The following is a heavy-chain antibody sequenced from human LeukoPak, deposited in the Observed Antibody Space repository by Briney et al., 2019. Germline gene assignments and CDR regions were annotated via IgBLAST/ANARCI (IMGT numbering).Heavy chain of an antibody. V-gene: IGHV3-9*01. D-gene: IGHD2-2*01. CDR2: ISWNSGSI. Sequence: GGSLRLSCAASGFTFDDYAMHWVRQAPGKGLEWVSGISWNSGSIGYADSVKGRFTISRDNAKNSLYLQMNSLRAEDTALYYCAKGLYCSSTSCHDAFDIWAKGQWSPSLQ. CDR1: GFTFDDYA. J-gene: IGHJ3*02. CDR3: AKGLYCSSTSCHDAFDI.